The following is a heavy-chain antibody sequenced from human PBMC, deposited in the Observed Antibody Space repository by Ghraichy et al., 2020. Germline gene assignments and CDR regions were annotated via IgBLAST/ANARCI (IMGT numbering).Heavy chain of an antibody. D-gene: IGHD3-16*02. CDR2: IKSKTDGGTT. CDR1: GFTFSNAW. J-gene: IGHJ4*02. V-gene: IGHV3-15*01. Sequence: LSLTCAASGFTFSNAWMSWVRQAPGKGLEWVGRIKSKTDGGTTDYAAPVKGRFTISRDDSKNTLYLQMNSLKTEDTAVYYCTTDDRIGYDYVWGSYRTDYFDYWGQGTLVTVSS. CDR3: TTDDRIGYDYVWGSYRTDYFDY.